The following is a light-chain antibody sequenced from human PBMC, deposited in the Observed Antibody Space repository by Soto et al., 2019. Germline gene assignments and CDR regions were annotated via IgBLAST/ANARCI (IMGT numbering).Light chain of an antibody. CDR2: DAS. Sequence: DIQMTQSPSTLSASVGDRVTITCRASQTISNWLAWYQQKPGKAPKLLIFDASSLENGVPSRFTGSGSGTEFNLSISSPQPDDCVTYSCQLYTAYPTFGQGTKVEIK. V-gene: IGKV1-5*01. CDR1: QTISNW. J-gene: IGKJ1*01. CDR3: QLYTAYPT.